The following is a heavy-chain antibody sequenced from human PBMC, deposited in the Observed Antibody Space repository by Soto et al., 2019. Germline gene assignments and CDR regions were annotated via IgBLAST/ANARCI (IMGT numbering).Heavy chain of an antibody. D-gene: IGHD3-22*01. CDR3: AKDQDTSGYYSVGD. CDR1: GFKFRSHA. Sequence: QVQLVESGGGVVQPGRSLRLSCAASGFKFRSHAMHWVRQAPGQGLEWEAVISFDGSSQYYADFVKGRFTISRDNSKTTLYLQLNSLRAEDTALYFCAKDQDTSGYYSVGDWGRGTLVTVSS. CDR2: ISFDGSSQ. V-gene: IGHV3-30-3*01. J-gene: IGHJ4*02.